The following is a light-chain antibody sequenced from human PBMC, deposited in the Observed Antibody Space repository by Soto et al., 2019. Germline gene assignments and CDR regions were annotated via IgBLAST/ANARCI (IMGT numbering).Light chain of an antibody. Sequence: EIVLTQSPGTLSLSPGERATLSCRASQSVSSSYLAWYQQKPGQAPRLLIYGASSRATGIPDRFSGSGSGTAFTLTISRLEPEDFALYYCQQYGSSPRTFGQGTKVDIK. J-gene: IGKJ1*01. CDR3: QQYGSSPRT. V-gene: IGKV3-20*01. CDR1: QSVSSSY. CDR2: GAS.